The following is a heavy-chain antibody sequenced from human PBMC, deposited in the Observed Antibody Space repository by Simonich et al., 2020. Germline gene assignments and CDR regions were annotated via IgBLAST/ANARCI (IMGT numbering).Heavy chain of an antibody. D-gene: IGHD6-13*01. CDR2: SNYSGST. V-gene: IGHV4-39*01. J-gene: IGHJ3*02. CDR3: ARHAGFAFDI. CDR1: GGSISSSSYY. Sequence: QLQLQESGPGLVKPSETLSLTCTVSGGSISSSSYYWGWIRQPPGKGLEWIGGSNYSGSTYYNPSIKSRVTISVDTSKNQFSLKLSSVTAADTAVYYCARHAGFAFDIWGQGTMVTVSS.